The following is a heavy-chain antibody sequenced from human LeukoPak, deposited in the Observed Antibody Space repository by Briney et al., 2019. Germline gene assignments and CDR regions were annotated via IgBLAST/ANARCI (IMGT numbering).Heavy chain of an antibody. V-gene: IGHV3-33*08. J-gene: IGHJ4*02. D-gene: IGHD2-2*01. Sequence: GRSLRLSCAASGFTFSSYAMHWVRQAPGKGLEWVAVIWYDGSNKYYADSVKGRFTISRDNSKNTLYLQMNSLRAEDTAVYYCARDKGIVVVPAAIYPDYWGQGTLVTVSS. CDR3: ARDKGIVVVPAAIYPDY. CDR1: GFTFSSYA. CDR2: IWYDGSNK.